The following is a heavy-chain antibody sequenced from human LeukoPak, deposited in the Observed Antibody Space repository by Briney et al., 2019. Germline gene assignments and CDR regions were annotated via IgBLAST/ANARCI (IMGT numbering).Heavy chain of an antibody. D-gene: IGHD6-13*01. V-gene: IGHV4-59*08. Sequence: SETLSLTCTVSGGSISSYYWSWIRQPPGKGLEWIGYIYYSGSTNYNPSLKSRVAISVDTSKNQFSLKLSSVTAADTAVYYCARHPSGSSWFDFYFDYWGQGTLVTVSS. J-gene: IGHJ4*02. CDR3: ARHPSGSSWFDFYFDY. CDR2: IYYSGST. CDR1: GGSISSYY.